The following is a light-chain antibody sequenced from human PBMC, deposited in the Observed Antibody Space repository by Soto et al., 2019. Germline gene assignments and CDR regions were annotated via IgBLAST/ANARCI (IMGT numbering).Light chain of an antibody. J-gene: IGKJ1*01. Sequence: LFTPSPGPLSMSPGERATLSCRASQSVSSSYLAWYQQKPGKAPRLLIYGASSRATGIPDRFRGSGSGTDFTLTIISLQPEDFATYFCQQPYNTPRTFGQGTKGDIK. CDR2: GAS. V-gene: IGKV3-20*01. CDR1: QSVSSSY. CDR3: QQPYNTPRT.